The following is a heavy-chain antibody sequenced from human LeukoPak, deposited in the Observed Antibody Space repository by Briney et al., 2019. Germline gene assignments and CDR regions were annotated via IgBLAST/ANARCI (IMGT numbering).Heavy chain of an antibody. D-gene: IGHD2-15*01. V-gene: IGHV3-21*01. CDR1: GFTFSSYS. CDR2: ISSSSSYI. J-gene: IGHJ4*02. CDR3: ATYCSGGSRYSAFDGFLDYFDY. Sequence: PGGSLRLSCAASGFTFSSYSMNWVRQAPGKGLEWVSSISSSSSYIYYADSVKGRFTISRDNAKNSLYLQMNSLRAEDTAVYYCATYCSGGSRYSAFDGFLDYFDYWGQGTLVTVSS.